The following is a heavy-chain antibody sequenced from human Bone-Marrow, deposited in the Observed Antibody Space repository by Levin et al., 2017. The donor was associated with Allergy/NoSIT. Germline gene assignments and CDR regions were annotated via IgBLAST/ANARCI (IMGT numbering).Heavy chain of an antibody. D-gene: IGHD3-3*01. Sequence: GESLKISCAASGFTFSSYEMNWVRQAPGKGLEWVSYISSSASTIYYADSVKGRFTISRDNAKNSLYLQMNSLRDEDTAVYYCARQLGNFWSGYNYFDYWGQGTLVTVSS. CDR3: ARQLGNFWSGYNYFDY. V-gene: IGHV3-48*03. CDR2: ISSSASTI. J-gene: IGHJ4*02. CDR1: GFTFSSYE.